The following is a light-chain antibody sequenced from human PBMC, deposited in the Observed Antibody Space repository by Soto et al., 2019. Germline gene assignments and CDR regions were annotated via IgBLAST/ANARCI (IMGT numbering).Light chain of an antibody. CDR3: TSYTPTGALV. V-gene: IGLV2-8*01. CDR2: EVS. J-gene: IGLJ6*01. CDR1: SSDVGGYNY. Sequence: QSVLTQPPSASGSPGQSVTISCTGTSSDVGGYNYVSWYQQHPGKAPKLMIYEVSKRPSGVPDRFSGSKSGNTASLTVSGLQAEDEADYYCTSYTPTGALVFGSGTKVTVL.